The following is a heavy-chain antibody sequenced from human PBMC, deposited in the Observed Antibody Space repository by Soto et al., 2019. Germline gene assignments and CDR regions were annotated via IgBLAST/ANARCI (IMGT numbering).Heavy chain of an antibody. CDR3: ARPPMYSSSWYYFDY. D-gene: IGHD6-13*01. V-gene: IGHV4-39*01. CDR1: GGSISSSSYY. Sequence: SETLSLTCTVSGGSISSSSYYWGWIRQPPGKGLEWIGSIYYSGSTYYNPSLKSRVTISVDTSKNQFSLKLSSVTAADTAVYYCARPPMYSSSWYYFDYWGQGTLVTVSS. J-gene: IGHJ4*02. CDR2: IYYSGST.